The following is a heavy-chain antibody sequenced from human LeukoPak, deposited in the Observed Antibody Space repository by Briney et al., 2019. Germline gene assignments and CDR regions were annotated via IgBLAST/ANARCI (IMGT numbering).Heavy chain of an antibody. J-gene: IGHJ4*02. CDR1: GFTLSTYS. CDR3: ATRPPYSSGWYDF. CDR2: ISRSSNTI. Sequence: GGSLRLSCAPSGFTLSTYSMNWVRQAPGEGREWVSYISRSSNTIYYADSVKGRFTISRDNAKNPLYLQMNSLRIEDTAVYHCATRPPYSSGWYDFWGQGTLVTVSS. D-gene: IGHD6-19*01. V-gene: IGHV3-48*04.